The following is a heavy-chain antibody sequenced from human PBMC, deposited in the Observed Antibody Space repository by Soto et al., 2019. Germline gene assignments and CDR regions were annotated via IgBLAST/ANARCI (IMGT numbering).Heavy chain of an antibody. J-gene: IGHJ6*02. CDR1: GFDFGSFG. CDR2: IVVASGRT. CDR3: SADHPHTAIGWPV. Sequence: SVKVSCKASGFDFGSFGIQFLRQTRGRGLEWIGWIVVASGRTNYARQFQGRVAFSRDMSSTTAYMDLYDLKSDDTAVYFCSADHPHTAIGWPVWGQGTTVTVS. V-gene: IGHV1-58*02.